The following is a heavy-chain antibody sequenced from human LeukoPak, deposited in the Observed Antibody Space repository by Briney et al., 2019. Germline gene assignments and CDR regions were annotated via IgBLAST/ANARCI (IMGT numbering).Heavy chain of an antibody. V-gene: IGHV3-23*01. CDR1: GFTFSNYG. D-gene: IGHD7-27*01. CDR3: AKDGGLWVSAHWGDS. Sequence: GGSLRLSCIASGFTFSNYGMSWVRQAPGKGLEWVSIISGSGDITLHADSVKGRFTVSRDNSKNTLFLQMNSLRAEDTAVYYCAKDGGLWVSAHWGDSWGRGTLVTVSS. CDR2: ISGSGDIT. J-gene: IGHJ4*02.